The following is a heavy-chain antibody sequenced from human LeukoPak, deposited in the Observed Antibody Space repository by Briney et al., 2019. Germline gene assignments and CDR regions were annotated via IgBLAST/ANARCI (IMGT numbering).Heavy chain of an antibody. V-gene: IGHV3-66*01. J-gene: IGHJ6*02. CDR1: GFTFSSYG. D-gene: IGHD3-10*01. CDR2: IYSGGST. Sequence: GGSLRLSCAASGFTFSSYGMHWVRQAPGKGLEWVSVIYSGGSTYYADSVKGRFTISRDNSKNTLYLQMNSLRAEDTAVYYCARDGPLLWFGELLSPYYYYGMDVWGQGTTVTVSS. CDR3: ARDGPLLWFGELLSPYYYYGMDV.